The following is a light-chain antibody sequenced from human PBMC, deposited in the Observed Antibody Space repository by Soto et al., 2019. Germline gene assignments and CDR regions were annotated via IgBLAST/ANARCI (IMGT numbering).Light chain of an antibody. CDR3: QQYGRSPT. V-gene: IGKV3-20*01. CDR1: QSVRTY. CDR2: DAS. Sequence: EIVLTQSPVTLSLSPGERATLSCRASQSVRTYLAWYQVKLGQAPRLLIYDASRRATGIPDRFSGSGSGTDFTLTISILEPEDFVVYYCQQYGRSPTFGQGTKVDI. J-gene: IGKJ1*01.